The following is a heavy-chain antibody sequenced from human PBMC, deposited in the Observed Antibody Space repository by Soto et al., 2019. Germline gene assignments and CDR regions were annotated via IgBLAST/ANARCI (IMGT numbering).Heavy chain of an antibody. CDR1: GYPVTAYY. Sequence: QLHLVQSGAVVKKPGASVTVSCSASGYPVTAYYMHWVRQAPGRGLEWMGGINPATGAAKYTQAFRGRVTMTRDASMSTAFMEPRGRISGDTGVFYCARGGVVGVAGSAAFDMWGQGTLVTVSS. J-gene: IGHJ3*02. CDR3: ARGGVVGVAGSAAFDM. D-gene: IGHD3-3*01. CDR2: INPATGAA. V-gene: IGHV1-2*02.